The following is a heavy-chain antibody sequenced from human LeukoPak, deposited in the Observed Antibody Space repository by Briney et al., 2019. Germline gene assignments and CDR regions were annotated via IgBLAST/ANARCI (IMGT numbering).Heavy chain of an antibody. CDR2: IYLGDSGT. V-gene: IGHV5-51*01. CDR1: GYSFTNYW. CDR3: ATYAGSSSKYFRD. Sequence: GQSLEFSCKASGYSFTNYWIGWVGQMRGKGLEWMGIIYLGDSGTRYSPCFQGRVTISADKSISTAYLQRSSLQASDTAIYYCATYAGSSSKYFRDWGQGTLVTVSS. J-gene: IGHJ1*01. D-gene: IGHD3-10*01.